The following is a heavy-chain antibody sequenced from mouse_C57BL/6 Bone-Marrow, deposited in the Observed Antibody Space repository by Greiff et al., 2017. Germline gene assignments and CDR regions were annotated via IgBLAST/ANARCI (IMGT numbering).Heavy chain of an antibody. V-gene: IGHV5-9-1*02. J-gene: IGHJ1*03. Sequence: EVLLVESGEGLVKPGGSLKLSCAASGYTFSSYAMSWVRQTPENRLEWVAYISSGGDYIYYADTVKGRFTISRDNASNTLYLQMSSLKSEDTAMYYCTSDGYCCDFDGWGTGTTVTVSS. CDR3: TSDGYCCDFDG. CDR2: ISSGGDYI. D-gene: IGHD2-3*01. CDR1: GYTFSSYA.